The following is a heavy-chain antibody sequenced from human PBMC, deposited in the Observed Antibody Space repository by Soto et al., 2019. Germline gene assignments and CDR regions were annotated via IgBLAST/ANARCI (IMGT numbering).Heavy chain of an antibody. CDR2: ISAYNTNT. CDR3: ASDTPPADY. V-gene: IGHV1-18*01. CDR1: GYTFTSYH. Sequence: QVQLVQSGAEVKKPGASVKVSCKTSGYTFTSYHISWVRQAPGQGLEWKGWISAYNTNTNFSQQCQGRVTITTDTLTGTAYMELRSLRSDDTAAYYCASDTPPADYWGQGALVTVSS. J-gene: IGHJ4*02.